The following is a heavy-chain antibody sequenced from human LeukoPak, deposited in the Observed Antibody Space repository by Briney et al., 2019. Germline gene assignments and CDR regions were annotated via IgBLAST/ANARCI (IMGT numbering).Heavy chain of an antibody. Sequence: LAGGSLRLSCAASGFLFSSYEMNWVRQAPGKGLEWVSYISTSGGTIYYADSVKGRFSISRDNSKNTLFLQMNSLRAEDTAVYYCAKAMKVGASDYWGQGTLVTVSS. CDR2: ISTSGGTI. D-gene: IGHD1-26*01. V-gene: IGHV3-48*03. CDR1: GFLFSSYE. CDR3: AKAMKVGASDY. J-gene: IGHJ4*02.